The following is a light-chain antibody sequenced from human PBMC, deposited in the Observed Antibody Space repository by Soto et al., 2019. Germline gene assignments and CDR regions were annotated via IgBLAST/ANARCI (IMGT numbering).Light chain of an antibody. CDR3: QKYYNTPPYT. V-gene: IGKV4-1*01. CDR2: WAS. Sequence: DIVMTQSPDSLAVSLGERATINCKSSQSVLYSSNNKNYIAWYQQKPGQPPKLLIYWASTRESGVPDRFSGSGSGTDFTLTISSLQAEDVAVYYCQKYYNTPPYTFGQGTKLEIK. J-gene: IGKJ2*01. CDR1: QSVLYSSNNKNY.